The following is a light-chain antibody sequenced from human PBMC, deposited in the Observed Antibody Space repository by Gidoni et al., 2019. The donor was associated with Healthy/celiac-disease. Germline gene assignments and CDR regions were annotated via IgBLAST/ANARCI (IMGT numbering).Light chain of an antibody. V-gene: IGLV2-14*01. Sequence: QSALTQPASVSGSPGQSITIPCTGASSDVGGYNYVSWYQQQPGKAPKLMIYEVSNRPSGVSNRFSGSKSGNTASLTISGLPAEDEADYYCSSYTSSIFMVFGGGTQLTVL. J-gene: IGLJ3*02. CDR1: SSDVGGYNY. CDR2: EVS. CDR3: SSYTSSIFMV.